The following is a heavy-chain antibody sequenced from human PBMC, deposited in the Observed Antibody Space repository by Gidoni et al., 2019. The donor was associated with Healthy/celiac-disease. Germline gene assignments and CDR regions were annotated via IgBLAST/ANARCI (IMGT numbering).Heavy chain of an antibody. D-gene: IGHD2-15*01. CDR3: SRGLVVRPYYYYYYGMDV. V-gene: IGHV4-34*01. CDR2: INHSGST. J-gene: IGHJ6*02. CDR1: GGSFSGYY. Sequence: QVQLQQWGAGRVKPSETLSLTCAGYGGSFSGYYWSWIRQPPGKGLEWIGEINHSGSTHYHPSLKRRVTISVDTSKNQFSLKLSSVTAAVTAVYYCSRGLVVRPYYYYYYGMDVWGQGTTVTVSS.